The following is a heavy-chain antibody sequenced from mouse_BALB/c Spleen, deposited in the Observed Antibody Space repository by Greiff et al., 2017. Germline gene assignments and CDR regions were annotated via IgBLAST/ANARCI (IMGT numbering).Heavy chain of an antibody. CDR3: ARGGYDYFDS. J-gene: IGHJ2*01. Sequence: VQLQQSGPELVKPGASVKISCKASGYAFSSSWMNWVKQRPGQGLEWIVRIYPGDGDTNYNGKFKGKATLTADKSSSTAYMQLSSLTSVDSAVYFCARGGYDYFDSWGQGTTLTVSS. CDR2: IYPGDGDT. V-gene: IGHV1-82*01. CDR1: GYAFSSSW. D-gene: IGHD2-14*01.